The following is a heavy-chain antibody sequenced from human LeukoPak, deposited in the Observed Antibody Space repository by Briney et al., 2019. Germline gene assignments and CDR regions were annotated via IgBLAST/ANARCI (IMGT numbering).Heavy chain of an antibody. CDR2: ISSSGSTI. Sequence: GGSLKLSCAASGFTFSSYEMNWVRQAPGKGLEWVSYISSSGSTIYYADSVKGRFTISRDNAKNSLYLQMNSLRAEDTAVYYCARVPDHYDSSGYYQYYFDYWGQGTLVTVSS. D-gene: IGHD3-22*01. CDR3: ARVPDHYDSSGYYQYYFDY. V-gene: IGHV3-48*03. J-gene: IGHJ4*02. CDR1: GFTFSSYE.